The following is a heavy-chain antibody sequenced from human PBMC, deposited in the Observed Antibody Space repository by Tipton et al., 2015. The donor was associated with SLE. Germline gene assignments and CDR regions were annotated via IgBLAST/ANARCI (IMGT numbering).Heavy chain of an antibody. CDR1: GGSISSYY. J-gene: IGHJ4*02. CDR3: ARRPAGSSWFYLDY. V-gene: IGHV4-59*01. CDR2: IYYSGST. D-gene: IGHD6-13*01. Sequence: TLSLTCTVSGGSISSYYWSWIRQPPGKGLEWIGYIYYSGSTNYNPSLKSRVTISADTSKNQFSLKLSSVTAADTAVYYCARRPAGSSWFYLDYWGQGTLVTVSS.